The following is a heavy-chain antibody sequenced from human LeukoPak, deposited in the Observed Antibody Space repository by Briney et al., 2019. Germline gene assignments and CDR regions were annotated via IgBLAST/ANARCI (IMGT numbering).Heavy chain of an antibody. J-gene: IGHJ3*02. D-gene: IGHD5-24*01. V-gene: IGHV4-59*08. CDR1: GDSISSYY. CDR3: ARHVTISGPYDASDI. CDR2: IYYSGGT. Sequence: SETLSLTCTVSGDSISSYYWSWIRQPPGKGLEWIGYIYYSGGTDYNPSLKSRVTISVDTSKNQFSLKLRSVTAADTAVYYCARHVTISGPYDASDIWGQGTMVTV.